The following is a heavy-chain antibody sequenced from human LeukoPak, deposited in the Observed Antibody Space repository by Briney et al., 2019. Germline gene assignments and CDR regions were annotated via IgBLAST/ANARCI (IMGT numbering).Heavy chain of an antibody. Sequence: ASVKVSCKASGYTFTGYYMHWVRQAPGQGLEWMGWINPNSGGTNYAQKFQGRVTMTRDTSISTAYMELSRLRSDDTAVYYCARAPARERHAFDIWGQGTMVTVSS. D-gene: IGHD2-2*01. J-gene: IGHJ3*02. V-gene: IGHV1-2*02. CDR1: GYTFTGYY. CDR2: INPNSGGT. CDR3: ARAPARERHAFDI.